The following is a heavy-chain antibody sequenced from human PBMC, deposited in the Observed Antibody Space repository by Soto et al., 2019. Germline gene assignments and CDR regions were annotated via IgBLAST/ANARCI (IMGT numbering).Heavy chain of an antibody. Sequence: QLQLQESGSGLVRPSQTLSLTCAVSGGSISSGGYSWSWIRQPPGTGPEWTGYIYHSGSTYYNPSLTSRVTISIDTSKNQFSLKLSSVTAADTAVYYCARGTGVAATGQFDYWGQGTLVTVSS. J-gene: IGHJ4*02. CDR2: IYHSGST. V-gene: IGHV4-30-2*01. CDR1: GGSISSGGYS. D-gene: IGHD1-1*01. CDR3: ARGTGVAATGQFDY.